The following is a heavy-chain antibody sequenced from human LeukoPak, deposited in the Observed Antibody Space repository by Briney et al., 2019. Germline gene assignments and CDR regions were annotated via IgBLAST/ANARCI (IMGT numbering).Heavy chain of an antibody. V-gene: IGHV3-13*01. CDR2: IGTAGDT. CDR3: AKVPHYDYGSGSFQFDY. D-gene: IGHD3-10*01. CDR1: GFTFSSYD. Sequence: GGSLRLSCAASGFTFSSYDMHWVRHAPGKGLEWVSAIGTAGDTYYPGSVKGRFTISRDNSKNTLYLQMNSLRAEDTAVYYCAKVPHYDYGSGSFQFDYWGQGTLVAVSS. J-gene: IGHJ4*02.